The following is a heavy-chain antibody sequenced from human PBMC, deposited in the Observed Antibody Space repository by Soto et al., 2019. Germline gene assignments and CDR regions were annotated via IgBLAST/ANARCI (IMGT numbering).Heavy chain of an antibody. V-gene: IGHV3-7*01. Sequence: EVQLVESGGGLVQPGGSLRLSCAASGFIFSDFWMTWVRQSPGKGLEWVANMNPDGTGIKYADSVKGRFTISRDNAEKSLYLKMNSLRGEDTAVFYCARHGHYCMDVWGRGTTVTVSS. J-gene: IGHJ6*04. CDR3: ARHGHYCMDV. D-gene: IGHD4-17*01. CDR1: GFIFSDFW. CDR2: MNPDGTGI.